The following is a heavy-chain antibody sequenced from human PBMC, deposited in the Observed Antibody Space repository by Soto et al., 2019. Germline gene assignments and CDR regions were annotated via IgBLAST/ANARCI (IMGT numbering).Heavy chain of an antibody. V-gene: IGHV3-43*01. Sequence: GGSLRLSCAASGFTFDDYTMHWVRQAPGKGLEWVSLISWDGGSTYYADSVKGRFTISRDNSKNSLYLQMNSLRTEDTALYYCAKATTVTTLMTQGYYFDYWGQGTLVTVSS. CDR3: AKATTVTTLMTQGYYFDY. CDR1: GFTFDDYT. J-gene: IGHJ4*02. D-gene: IGHD4-17*01. CDR2: ISWDGGST.